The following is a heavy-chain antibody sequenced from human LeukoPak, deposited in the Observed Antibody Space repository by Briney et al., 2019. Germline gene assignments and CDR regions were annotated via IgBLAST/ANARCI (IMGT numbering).Heavy chain of an antibody. CDR1: GGSISSGSYY. J-gene: IGHJ6*03. CDR3: ARDLLAGYYYMDV. CDR2: IYTSGST. V-gene: IGHV4-61*02. D-gene: IGHD3-10*01. Sequence: SQTLSLTCTVCGGSISSGSYYWSWIRQPAGKGLEWIGRIYTSGSTNYNPSLKSRVTISVDTSKNQFSLKLSSVTAADTAVYYCARDLLAGYYYMDVWGKGTTVTVSS.